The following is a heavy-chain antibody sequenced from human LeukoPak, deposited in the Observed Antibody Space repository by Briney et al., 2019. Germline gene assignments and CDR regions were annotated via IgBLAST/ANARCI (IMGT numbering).Heavy chain of an antibody. D-gene: IGHD3-22*01. CDR3: ARAISRYYYDSSGYCDY. CDR1: GYTFISYG. CDR2: IGAYNGNT. J-gene: IGHJ4*02. Sequence: ASVKVSCKASGYTFISYGISWVRQAPGQGLEWMGWIGAYNGNTNYAQKLQGRVTMTTDTSTSTAYMELSSLRSEDTAVYYCARAISRYYYDSSGYCDYWGQGTLVTVSS. V-gene: IGHV1-18*01.